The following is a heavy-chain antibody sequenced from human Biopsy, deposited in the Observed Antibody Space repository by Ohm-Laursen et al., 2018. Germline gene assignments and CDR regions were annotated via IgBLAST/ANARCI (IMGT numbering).Heavy chain of an antibody. CDR1: GFTFSSYS. CDR2: ISETSSHI. D-gene: IGHD2-15*01. J-gene: IGHJ4*02. CDR3: AKSCSGGSCLDY. Sequence: GSLRLSCAASGFTFSSYSMNWVRQAPGKGLEWISYISETSSHIYDADSVKGRFTVARDNAKNSLYLQMNSLRAEDTALYYCAKSCSGGSCLDYWGQGTLVTVSS. V-gene: IGHV3-21*04.